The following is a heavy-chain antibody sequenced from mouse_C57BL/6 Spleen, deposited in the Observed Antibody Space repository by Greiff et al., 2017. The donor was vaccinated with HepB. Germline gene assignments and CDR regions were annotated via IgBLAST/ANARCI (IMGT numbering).Heavy chain of an antibody. V-gene: IGHV1-4*01. CDR3: ARKGTVVSHYFDY. CDR1: GYTFTSYT. Sequence: QVQLKESGAELARPGASVKMSCKASGYTFTSYTMHWVKQRPGQGLEWIGYINPSSGYTKYNQKFKDKATLTADKSSSTAYMQLSSLTSEDSAVYYCARKGTVVSHYFDYWGQGTTLTVSS. J-gene: IGHJ2*01. D-gene: IGHD1-1*01. CDR2: INPSSGYT.